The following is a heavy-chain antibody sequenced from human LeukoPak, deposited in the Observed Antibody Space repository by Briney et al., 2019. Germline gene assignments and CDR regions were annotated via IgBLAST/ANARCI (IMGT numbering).Heavy chain of an antibody. Sequence: GGSLRLSCATSGFTFSDYAMTWVRQAPGKRLEWVSSISSSGSYIHYADSMKGRFTISRDNAKNALHLQMNSLRAEDTAVYYCASSHRSQAFDIWGQGTMVTVSS. V-gene: IGHV3-21*01. CDR2: ISSSGSYI. CDR1: GFTFSDYA. J-gene: IGHJ3*02. CDR3: ASSHRSQAFDI.